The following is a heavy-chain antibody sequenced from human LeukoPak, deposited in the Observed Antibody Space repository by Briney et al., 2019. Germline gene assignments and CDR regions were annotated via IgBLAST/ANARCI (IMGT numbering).Heavy chain of an antibody. CDR2: IWYDGSNK. D-gene: IGHD5-18*01. V-gene: IGHV3-33*08. Sequence: PGRSLRLSCAASGFTFSSYAMHWVRQAPGKGLEWVAVIWYDGSNKYYADSVKGRFTISRDNSKNTLYLQMNSLRAEDTAVYYCASARGYSDDCPCGLDYWGQGTLVTVSS. J-gene: IGHJ4*02. CDR3: ASARGYSDDCPCGLDY. CDR1: GFTFSSYA.